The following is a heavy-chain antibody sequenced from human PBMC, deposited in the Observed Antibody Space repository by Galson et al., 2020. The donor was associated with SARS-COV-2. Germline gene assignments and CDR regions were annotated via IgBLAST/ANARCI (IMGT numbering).Heavy chain of an antibody. Sequence: GESLKISCAASGFTFSSYSMNWVRQAPGKGLEWVSYISSSSSTIYYADSVKGRFTISRDNAKNSLYLQMNSLRAEDTAVYYCARDGSWNNPADDSSGLDWYFDLWCRGTLVTVSS. CDR2: ISSSSSTI. CDR3: ARDGSWNNPADDSSGLDWYFDL. V-gene: IGHV3-48*01. CDR1: GFTFSSYS. D-gene: IGHD3-22*01. J-gene: IGHJ2*01.